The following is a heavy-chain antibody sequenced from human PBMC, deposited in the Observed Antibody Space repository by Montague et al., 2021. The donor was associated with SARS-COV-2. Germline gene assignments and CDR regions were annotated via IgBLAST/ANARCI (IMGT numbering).Heavy chain of an antibody. CDR3: ARARTRITMIVVVIDAFDI. J-gene: IGHJ3*02. CDR2: IYYSGST. Sequence: TLSLTCTVSGGSISSGGYYWSWIRQHPGKDLEWIGYIYYSGSTYYNPSLKSRVTISVDTSKNQYSLKLSSVTAADTAVYYCARARTRITMIVVVIDAFDIWGQGTMVTVSS. CDR1: GGSISSGGYY. V-gene: IGHV4-31*03. D-gene: IGHD3-22*01.